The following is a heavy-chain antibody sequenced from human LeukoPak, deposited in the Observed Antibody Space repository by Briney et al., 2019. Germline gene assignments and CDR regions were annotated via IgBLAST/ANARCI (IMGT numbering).Heavy chain of an antibody. CDR1: GGSISSYY. V-gene: IGHV4-59*01. J-gene: IGHJ3*02. D-gene: IGHD2-21*02. CDR3: ARDFRVGTYAFDI. CDR2: IYYSGST. Sequence: SETLSLTCTVSGGSISSYYWSWIRQPPGKGLEWIGYIYYSGSTNYNPSLKSRVTISVDTSKNQFSLKLSSVTAADTAVYYCARDFRVGTYAFDIWGQGTMVIVSS.